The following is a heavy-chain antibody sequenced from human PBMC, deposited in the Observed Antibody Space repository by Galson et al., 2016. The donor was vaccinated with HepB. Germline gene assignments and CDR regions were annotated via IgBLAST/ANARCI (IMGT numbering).Heavy chain of an antibody. CDR3: AKGRDNWNYYGMDV. CDR1: GLRFSISA. J-gene: IGHJ6*01. D-gene: IGHD1-1*01. Sequence: SLRLSCAASGLRFSISAMSWVRQAPGKGLEWVSTFPATGSSASYADSVRGRFKISSDNSKNTVFLQMRSLHAEDTGVYYCAKGRDNWNYYGMDVWGQGTTVAVSS. V-gene: IGHV3-23*01. CDR2: FPATGSSA.